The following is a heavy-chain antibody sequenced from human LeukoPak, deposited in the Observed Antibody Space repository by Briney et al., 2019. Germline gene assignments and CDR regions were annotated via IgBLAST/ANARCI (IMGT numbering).Heavy chain of an antibody. J-gene: IGHJ4*02. CDR2: IYDGGTT. Sequence: SETLSLTCTVSGYTVSSFSWRWIRQPPGKGLEWIGYIYDGGTTKYNSSLGRRASISADTSKTQISVNLRSVTAADTAVYYCARQSRVGGTWFDYCGQGALVTVSS. D-gene: IGHD1-1*01. CDR3: ARQSRVGGTWFDY. V-gene: IGHV4-59*02. CDR1: GYTVSSFS.